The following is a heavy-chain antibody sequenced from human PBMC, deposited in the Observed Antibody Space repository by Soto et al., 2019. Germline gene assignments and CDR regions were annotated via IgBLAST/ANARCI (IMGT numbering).Heavy chain of an antibody. Sequence: EVQLVESGGALVQPGGSLRLSCATSGFTFTHYWMNWVRQAPGKGLEWVANINIDGTEKYYGDSVKGRFTISRDNAKNSLYLQMDSLRDEDTAVYYCARNRGWEMLDYWGQGTLVTVSS. J-gene: IGHJ4*02. V-gene: IGHV3-7*01. D-gene: IGHD6-19*01. CDR2: INIDGTEK. CDR1: GFTFTHYW. CDR3: ARNRGWEMLDY.